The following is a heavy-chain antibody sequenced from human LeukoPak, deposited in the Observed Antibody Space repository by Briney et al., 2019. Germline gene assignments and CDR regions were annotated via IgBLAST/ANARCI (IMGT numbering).Heavy chain of an antibody. Sequence: SETLSLTCAVYGGSFSGYYWSWIRQPPGKGLEWIGEINHSGGTNYNPSLKSRVTISVDTSKNQFSLKLSSVTAADTAVYYCARGRAYYDFWSGYYNWFDPWGQGTLVTVSS. CDR1: GGSFSGYY. D-gene: IGHD3-3*01. CDR2: INHSGGT. V-gene: IGHV4-34*01. CDR3: ARGRAYYDFWSGYYNWFDP. J-gene: IGHJ5*02.